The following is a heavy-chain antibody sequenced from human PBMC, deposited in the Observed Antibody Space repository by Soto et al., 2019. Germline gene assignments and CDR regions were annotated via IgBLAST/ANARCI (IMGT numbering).Heavy chain of an antibody. Sequence: PGGSLRLSCAGSGFTFGDSYMSWIRQAPGKGLEWLSYISPGSRYPAYADSVKGRFTISRDNARRSLFLQMTSLRAEDTAVYYCVRDGHCITTSCYGNWFDPWGQGTLVTVSS. J-gene: IGHJ5*02. V-gene: IGHV3-11*06. CDR3: VRDGHCITTSCYGNWFDP. CDR2: ISPGSRYP. D-gene: IGHD2-2*01. CDR1: GFTFGDSY.